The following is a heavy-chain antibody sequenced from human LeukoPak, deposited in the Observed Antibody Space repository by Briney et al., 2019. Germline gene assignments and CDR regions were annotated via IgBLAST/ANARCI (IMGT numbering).Heavy chain of an antibody. J-gene: IGHJ4*02. CDR1: GGSISSGDYY. V-gene: IGHV4-30-4*08. CDR3: ARSDIVLMVIRD. CDR2: IYYSGST. Sequence: SETLSLTCTVSGGSISSGDYYWSWIRQPPGKGLEWIGYIYYSGSTYYNPSLKSRVTISVDTSKNQFSLKLSSVTAADTAVYYCARSDIVLMVIRDWGQGTLVTVSS. D-gene: IGHD2-8*01.